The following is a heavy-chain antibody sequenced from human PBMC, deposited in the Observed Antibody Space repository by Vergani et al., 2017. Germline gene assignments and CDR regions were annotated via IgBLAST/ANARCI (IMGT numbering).Heavy chain of an antibody. CDR2: IIPIFGTA. D-gene: IGHD3-10*01. V-gene: IGHV1-69*01. Sequence: QVQLVQSGAEVKKPGSSVKVSCKASGGTFSSYAISWVRQAPGQGLEWMGGIIPIFGTANYAQKFQGRVTITADESTSTAYMELSSLRSEDTAVYYCARDRWGDYYGSGSYYRVADFDYWGQGTLVTVSS. CDR3: ARDRWGDYYGSGSYYRVADFDY. CDR1: GGTFSSYA. J-gene: IGHJ4*02.